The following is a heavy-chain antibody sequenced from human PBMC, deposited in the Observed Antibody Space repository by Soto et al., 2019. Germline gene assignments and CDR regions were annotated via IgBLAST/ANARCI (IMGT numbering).Heavy chain of an antibody. CDR3: AKDVSENSGTGIADY. V-gene: IGHV3-23*01. D-gene: IGHD1-26*01. Sequence: DVQLLESGGGLVQPGGSLRLSCAASGFTFNKWAISWVRQAPGKGLQWVATISGSGKTTEYADSVKGRLTISRDNSRNTVHLQMNSLRVEDTAIYYCAKDVSENSGTGIADYWGQGTLVTVSS. CDR1: GFTFNKWA. J-gene: IGHJ4*02. CDR2: ISGSGKTT.